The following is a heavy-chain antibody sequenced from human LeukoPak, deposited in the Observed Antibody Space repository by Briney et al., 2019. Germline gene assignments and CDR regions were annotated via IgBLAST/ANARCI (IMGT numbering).Heavy chain of an antibody. CDR2: ISWNSDSI. CDR3: ARDFLSNPYVSGSYKDF. J-gene: IGHJ4*02. V-gene: IGHV3-9*01. Sequence: GGSLRLSCAASGCTFDDYAMHWVRQIPGKGLEWVSGISWNSDSIDYADSVKGRFTISRDNAKTSLYLQMNSLRPEDTALYYCARDFLSNPYVSGSYKDFWGQGTLVTVSS. CDR1: GCTFDDYA. D-gene: IGHD3-10*01.